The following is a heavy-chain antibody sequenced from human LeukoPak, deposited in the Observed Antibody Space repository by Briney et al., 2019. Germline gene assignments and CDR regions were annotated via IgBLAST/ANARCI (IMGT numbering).Heavy chain of an antibody. CDR2: IYYSGST. V-gene: IGHV4-59*01. CDR3: ASLPLGVLDAFDV. J-gene: IGHJ3*01. Sequence: PSETLSLTCTVSGGSISSYYWSWIRQPPGKGLEWIGYIYYSGSTNYNPSLKSRVTISVDTSKNQFSLKLSSVTAADTAVYYCASLPLGVLDAFDVWGQGTMVTVSS. CDR1: GGSISSYY. D-gene: IGHD1-26*01.